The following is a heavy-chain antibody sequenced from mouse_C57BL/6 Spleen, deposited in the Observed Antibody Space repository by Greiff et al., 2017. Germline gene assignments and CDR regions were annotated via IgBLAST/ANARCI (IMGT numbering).Heavy chain of an antibody. CDR1: GYTFTSYW. J-gene: IGHJ4*01. V-gene: IGHV1-64*01. D-gene: IGHD1-1*01. CDR2: IHPNSGST. CDR3: ARSPSTVVAYYAMDY. Sequence: QVQLQQPGAELVKPGASVKLSCKASGYTFTSYWMHWVKQRPGQGLEWIGMIHPNSGSTNYNEKFKSKATLTVDKSSSTAYMQLSSLTSEDSAVYYCARSPSTVVAYYAMDYWGQGTSVTVSS.